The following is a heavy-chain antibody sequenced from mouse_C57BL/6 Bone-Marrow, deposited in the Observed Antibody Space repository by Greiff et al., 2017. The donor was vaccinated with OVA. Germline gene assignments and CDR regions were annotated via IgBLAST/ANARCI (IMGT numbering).Heavy chain of an antibody. CDR2: ISSGSSTI. CDR1: GFTFSDYG. CDR3: ARWGYDAMDY. Sequence: DVQLVESGGGLVKPGGSLKLSCAASGFTFSDYGMHWVRQAPEKGLEWVAYISSGSSTIYYADTVKGRFTISRDNAKNTLFLQMTSLRSEDTAMYYCARWGYDAMDYWGQGTSVTVSS. V-gene: IGHV5-17*01. J-gene: IGHJ4*01.